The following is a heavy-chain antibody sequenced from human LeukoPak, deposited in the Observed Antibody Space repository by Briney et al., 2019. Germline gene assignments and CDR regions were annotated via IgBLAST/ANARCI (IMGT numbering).Heavy chain of an antibody. D-gene: IGHD3-10*01. V-gene: IGHV4-30-4*01. CDR3: LGGFGRSVRFSF. CDR1: GGSISRDDYY. Sequence: SEALSLTCTVSGGSISRDDYYWSWVRQPPGEGLEWIGYISYSGNTYYNPSPESRLTISLDTSKNQFSLKLSSVTAADTAVYFCLGGFGRSVRFSFWGQGTMVTVS. CDR2: ISYSGNT. J-gene: IGHJ3*01.